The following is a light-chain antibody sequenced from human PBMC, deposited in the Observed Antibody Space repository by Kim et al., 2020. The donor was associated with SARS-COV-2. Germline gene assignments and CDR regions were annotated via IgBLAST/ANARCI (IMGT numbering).Light chain of an antibody. J-gene: IGLJ2*01. CDR2: RDT. CDR3: QVWDSSIGV. V-gene: IGLV3-9*01. Sequence: SVALGQTARITCGGNNIGNKNVHWYQQKPGQAPILVIYRDTNRPSGIPERFSGSNSGNTATLTISRAQAGDESDYYCQVWDSSIGVFGRGTQLTVL. CDR1: NIGNKN.